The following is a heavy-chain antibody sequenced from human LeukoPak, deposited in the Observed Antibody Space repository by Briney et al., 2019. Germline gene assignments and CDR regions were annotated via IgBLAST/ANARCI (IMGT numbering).Heavy chain of an antibody. CDR1: GYTFTGYY. CDR2: INPNSGGT. CDR3: ARVSMWTTVTISPYYYYMDV. J-gene: IGHJ6*03. D-gene: IGHD4-11*01. Sequence: GASVNVSCKASGYTFTGYYMHWVRQAPGQGLEWMGWINPNSGGTNYAQKFQGRVTMTRDTSISTAYMELSRLRSDDTAVYYCARVSMWTTVTISPYYYYMDVWGKGTTVTVSS. V-gene: IGHV1-2*02.